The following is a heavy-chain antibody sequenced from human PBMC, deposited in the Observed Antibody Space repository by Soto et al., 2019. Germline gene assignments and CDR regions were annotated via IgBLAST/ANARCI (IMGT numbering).Heavy chain of an antibody. J-gene: IGHJ2*01. D-gene: IGHD2-2*01. Sequence: VQLVESGGGVVQPGRSLRLSCAASGFTFYTYGMHWVRQAPGKGLEWVAFISYDGSNKYYVDSVKGRFTISRDNSKKTASLQMNSLTPEDTAVYYCTKDSGYCTTTSCFNWYFDLWGRGTLVTVSS. CDR1: GFTFYTYG. CDR2: ISYDGSNK. CDR3: TKDSGYCTTTSCFNWYFDL. V-gene: IGHV3-30*18.